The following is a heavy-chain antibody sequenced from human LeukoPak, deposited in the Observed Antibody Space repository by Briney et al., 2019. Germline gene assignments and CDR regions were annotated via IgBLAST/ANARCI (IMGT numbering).Heavy chain of an antibody. CDR3: ARASPFWSGYRDAFDI. V-gene: IGHV1-2*02. Sequence: WASVKVSCKASGYTFTGYYMHWVRQAPGQGLEWMGWINPNSGGTDYAQKFQGRVTMTRDTSISTAYMELSRLRSDDTAVYYCARASPFWSGYRDAFDIWGQGTMVTVSS. CDR2: INPNSGGT. J-gene: IGHJ3*02. D-gene: IGHD3-3*01. CDR1: GYTFTGYY.